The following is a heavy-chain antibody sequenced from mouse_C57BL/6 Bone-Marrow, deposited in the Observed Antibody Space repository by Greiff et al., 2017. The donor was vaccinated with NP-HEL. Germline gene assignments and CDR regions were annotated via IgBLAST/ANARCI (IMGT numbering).Heavy chain of an antibody. CDR2: INPGSGGT. J-gene: IGHJ2*01. V-gene: IGHV1-54*01. CDR1: GYAFTNYL. D-gene: IGHD2-3*01. CDR3: AEGLLLDY. Sequence: VQLQQSGAELVRPGTSVKVSCKASGYAFTNYLIEWVKQRPGQGLEWIGVINPGSGGTNYNEKFKGKATLTADKSSSTAYMQLSSLTSEDSAVYFCAEGLLLDYWGQGTTLTVSS.